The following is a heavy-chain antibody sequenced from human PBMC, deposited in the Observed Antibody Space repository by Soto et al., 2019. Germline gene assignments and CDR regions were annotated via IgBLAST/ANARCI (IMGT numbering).Heavy chain of an antibody. D-gene: IGHD2-2*01. CDR1: GFTFSSYA. Sequence: EVQLLESGGGLVQPGGSLRLSCAASGFTFSSYAMNWVRQAPEKGLEWVSAISGSGASIHYADSVKGRFTISRDNSKNTLYLQMNSLRAEDTAVYYCAKGAPADYFDSWGQGTLVTVSS. V-gene: IGHV3-23*01. CDR2: ISGSGASI. J-gene: IGHJ4*02. CDR3: AKGAPADYFDS.